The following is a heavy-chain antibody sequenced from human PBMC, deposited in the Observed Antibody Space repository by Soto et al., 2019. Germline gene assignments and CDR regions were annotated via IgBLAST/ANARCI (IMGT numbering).Heavy chain of an antibody. Sequence: ASVKVSCKASGFTFTSSAMQWVRQARGQRLEWIGWIVVGSGNTNYAQKFQERVTITSDMSTSTAYMELSSLRSEDTAVYYCAAGDSSGFGMDVWGQGTTVTVSS. V-gene: IGHV1-58*02. D-gene: IGHD3-22*01. CDR2: IVVGSGNT. CDR3: AAGDSSGFGMDV. CDR1: GFTFTSSA. J-gene: IGHJ6*02.